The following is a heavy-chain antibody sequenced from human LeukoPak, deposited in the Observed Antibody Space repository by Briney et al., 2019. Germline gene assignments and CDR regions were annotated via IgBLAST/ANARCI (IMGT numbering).Heavy chain of an antibody. J-gene: IGHJ3*02. CDR1: GYTFNSYD. CDR3: ARAYDSSGYERDAFDI. D-gene: IGHD3-22*01. CDR2: MNPNNGNT. V-gene: IGHV1-8*03. Sequence: SVKVSCKDSGYTFNSYDINWVRQATGQGLEWVEWMNPNNGNTGHAQKFQGRVTITRNTSISTAYMELSSLRSEYTAVYYCARAYDSSGYERDAFDIWGQGTMVTVSS.